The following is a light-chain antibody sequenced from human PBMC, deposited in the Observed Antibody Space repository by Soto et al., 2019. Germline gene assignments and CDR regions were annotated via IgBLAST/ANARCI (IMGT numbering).Light chain of an antibody. V-gene: IGKV1-17*01. Sequence: DIQMTQSPSSLSSSVGDRVTITCRASQDISNDLGWYQQKPGKAPKRLIYAASSLQSGVPSRFSGSGSGTEFTLTISSLQPEDFATYYCLQHNNYPPTFGHGTKVEI. J-gene: IGKJ1*01. CDR3: LQHNNYPPT. CDR2: AAS. CDR1: QDISND.